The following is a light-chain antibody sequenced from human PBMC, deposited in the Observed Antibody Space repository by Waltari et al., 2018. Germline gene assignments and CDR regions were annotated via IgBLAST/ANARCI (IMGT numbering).Light chain of an antibody. CDR3: CSHTGGSTFVI. CDR1: NSDIGTYNF. CDR2: DVS. Sequence: QSALTQPASVSGSPGQSITISCTGSNSDIGTYNFVSWYQQHPDKAPKLIIYDVSKRPSGVSNRFSGSKSGNTASLTISGLQAEDEADYYCCSHTGGSTFVIFGGGTKLTVL. J-gene: IGLJ2*01. V-gene: IGLV2-23*02.